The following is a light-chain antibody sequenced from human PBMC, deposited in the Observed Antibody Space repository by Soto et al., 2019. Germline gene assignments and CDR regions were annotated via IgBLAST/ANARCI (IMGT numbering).Light chain of an antibody. CDR1: QTMTRAY. V-gene: IGKV3-20*01. CDR3: HQYHSPPQT. CDR2: AAS. Sequence: EIVLMQSPGTLSLSPGERATLSCRASQTMTRAYVAWYQHKPGQAPRLLIYAASYRATGISDKFSGSGSGTDFSLTISRLEPEDSAVYYCHQYHSPPQTFGQGTKVDNK. J-gene: IGKJ2*01.